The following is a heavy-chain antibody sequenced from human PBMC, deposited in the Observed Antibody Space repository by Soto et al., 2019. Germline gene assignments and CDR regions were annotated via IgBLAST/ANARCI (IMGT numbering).Heavy chain of an antibody. D-gene: IGHD2-2*01. CDR1: GFSFSTCA. J-gene: IGHJ4*02. V-gene: IGHV3-23*01. Sequence: PGGSLRLSCVASGFSFSTCAMSWVRQAPGKWLEWVSGISASGGRTYFADSVKGRFTVSRDNSNNTLFLQPNRLRDDDTAVYYCAKASYATPTAQGQLDHWGQGXLVTVYS. CDR3: AKASYATPTAQGQLDH. CDR2: ISASGGRT.